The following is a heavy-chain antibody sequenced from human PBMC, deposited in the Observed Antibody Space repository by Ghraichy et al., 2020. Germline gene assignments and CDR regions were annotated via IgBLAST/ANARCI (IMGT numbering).Heavy chain of an antibody. D-gene: IGHD5-24*01. Sequence: GESLNISCAASGFTFNTYWMTWVRQAPGKGLEWVANMKQAGSETYDVDSVKGRFTISRDNAKNSMYLQMNILRSEDTAVYYCATQSAPGATFACWGQGALVTVSS. CDR2: MKQAGSET. CDR3: ATQSAPGATFAC. CDR1: GFTFNTYW. J-gene: IGHJ4*02. V-gene: IGHV3-7*03.